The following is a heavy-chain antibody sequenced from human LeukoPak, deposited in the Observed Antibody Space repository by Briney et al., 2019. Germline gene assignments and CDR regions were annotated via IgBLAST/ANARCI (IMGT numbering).Heavy chain of an antibody. CDR3: ARDASYYDSSGYSSY. J-gene: IGHJ4*02. D-gene: IGHD3-22*01. Sequence: IPGGSLRLSCAASGLTFSSYSMNWVRQAPGKGLEWVSSISSSSSYIYYADSVKGRFTISRDNAKNSLYLQMNSLRAEDTAVYYCARDASYYDSSGYSSYWRQGTLVTVSS. V-gene: IGHV3-21*01. CDR2: ISSSSSYI. CDR1: GLTFSSYS.